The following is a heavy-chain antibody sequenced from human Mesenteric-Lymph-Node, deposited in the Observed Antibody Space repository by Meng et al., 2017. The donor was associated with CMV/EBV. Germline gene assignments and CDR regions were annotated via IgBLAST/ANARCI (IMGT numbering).Heavy chain of an antibody. V-gene: IGHV1-2*02. CDR1: GYTFTSYD. CDR2: INPNSDVT. D-gene: IGHD2-2*01. J-gene: IGHJ3*02. CDR3: ARDIVVVPAASDAFDI. Sequence: ASVKVSCKASGYTFTSYDINWVRQATGQGLEWMGWINPNSDVTNYAQKFQGRLTMTRDTSISTAYMELSRLRSDDTAVYYCARDIVVVPAASDAFDIWGQGTMVTVSS.